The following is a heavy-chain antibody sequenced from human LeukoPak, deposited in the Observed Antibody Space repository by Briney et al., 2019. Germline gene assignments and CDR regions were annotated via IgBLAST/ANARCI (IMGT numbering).Heavy chain of an antibody. CDR2: IYYSGST. J-gene: IGHJ5*02. CDR1: GGSISSSSYY. V-gene: IGHV4-61*05. Sequence: SETLSLTCTVSGGSISSSSYYWGWIRQPPGKGLEWIGYIYYSGSTNYNPSLKSRVTISVDTSKNQFSLKLSSVTAADTAVYYCARLVLTPYYGSGSYLNWFDPWGQGTLVTVSS. CDR3: ARLVLTPYYGSGSYLNWFDP. D-gene: IGHD3-10*01.